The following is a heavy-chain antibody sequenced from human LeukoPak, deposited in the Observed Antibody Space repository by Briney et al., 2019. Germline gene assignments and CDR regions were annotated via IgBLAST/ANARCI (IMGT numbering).Heavy chain of an antibody. CDR3: ARGVRRSSTDAFDI. CDR2: IYSGGST. Sequence: PGGSLRLSCAASGFIVSSNYMSWVRQAPGKGLEWVSVIYSGGSTYYADSVKGRFTISRDNSKNTLYLQMNSLRAEDTAVYYCARGVRRSSTDAFDIWGQETMVTVSS. CDR1: GFIVSSNY. J-gene: IGHJ3*02. V-gene: IGHV3-53*01. D-gene: IGHD1-26*01.